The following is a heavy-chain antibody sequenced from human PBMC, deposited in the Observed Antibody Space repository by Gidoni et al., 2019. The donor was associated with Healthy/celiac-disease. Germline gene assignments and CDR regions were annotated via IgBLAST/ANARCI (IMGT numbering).Heavy chain of an antibody. CDR2: INNRGSS. J-gene: IGHJ6*02. D-gene: IGHD3-22*01. Sequence: QVQLQQWGAGMLKPSETLSLTCAVSGGYFSGYYWSWIPQPQGKGLEWIGEINNRGSSNYDPSLKSRVTTSVDTSKNQFSLKLSSVTAAYTAVYYCARVPRITIIVLVTDYYYYYGMDVWGQVTTVTVSS. CDR3: ARVPRITIIVLVTDYYYYYGMDV. CDR1: GGYFSGYY. V-gene: IGHV4-34*01.